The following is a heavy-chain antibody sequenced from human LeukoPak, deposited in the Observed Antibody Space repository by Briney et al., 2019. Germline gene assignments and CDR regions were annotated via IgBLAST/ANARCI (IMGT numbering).Heavy chain of an antibody. Sequence: PGGSLRLSCAASGFTFSSYAMHWVRQAPGKGLEWVAVISYDGSNKYYADSVKGRFTISRDNSKNTLYLQMNSLRVDDTALYYCAGSQHGTRDFQNWGQGTLVTVSS. CDR3: AGSQHGTRDFQN. CDR2: ISYDGSNK. D-gene: IGHD6-13*01. CDR1: GFTFSSYA. V-gene: IGHV3-30-3*01. J-gene: IGHJ1*01.